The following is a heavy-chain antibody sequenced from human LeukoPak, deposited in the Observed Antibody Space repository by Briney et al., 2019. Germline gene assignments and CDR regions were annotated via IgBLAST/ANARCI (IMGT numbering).Heavy chain of an antibody. CDR1: GFTFSSYG. J-gene: IGHJ4*02. V-gene: IGHV3-23*01. Sequence: PGGSLRISWAAPGFTFSSYGMSRVRQAPGKGLEWVSAISGSGGSTYYADSVKGRFTISRDNSKKKLYLQMNSLRAEDTAVYYCAKDQRYDYVWGSYRPDYWGQGTLVTVSS. CDR3: AKDQRYDYVWGSYRPDY. D-gene: IGHD3-16*02. CDR2: ISGSGGST.